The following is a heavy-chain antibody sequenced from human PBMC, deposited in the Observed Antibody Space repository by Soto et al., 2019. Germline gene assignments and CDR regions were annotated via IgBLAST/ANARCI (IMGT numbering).Heavy chain of an antibody. Sequence: EVQLVESGGGLVQPGGSLRVSCAASGFTFSSFWMYWVRQAPGKGLAWVSRINSDGSSTNYADSVRGRVTISRDNAKNTLYLQMNSLRAEDTAVYYCARIDFWSGMDVWGQGTTVNVSS. J-gene: IGHJ6*01. V-gene: IGHV3-74*01. D-gene: IGHD3-3*01. CDR1: GFTFSSFW. CDR2: INSDGSST. CDR3: ARIDFWSGMDV.